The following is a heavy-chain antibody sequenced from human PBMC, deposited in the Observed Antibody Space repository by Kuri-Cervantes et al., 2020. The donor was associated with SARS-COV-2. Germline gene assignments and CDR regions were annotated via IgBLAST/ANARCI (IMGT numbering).Heavy chain of an antibody. CDR2: IYHSGST. CDR3: AKDPLSGIRFYYFDY. D-gene: IGHD2/OR15-2a*01. CDR1: GYSISSGYY. V-gene: IGHV4-38-2*02. Sequence: LSCTVSGYSISSGYYWGWIRQPPGKGLEWIGSIYHSGSTYYNPSLKSRVTISVDTSKNQFSLKLSSVTAADTAVYYCAKDPLSGIRFYYFDYWGQGTLVTGS. J-gene: IGHJ4*02.